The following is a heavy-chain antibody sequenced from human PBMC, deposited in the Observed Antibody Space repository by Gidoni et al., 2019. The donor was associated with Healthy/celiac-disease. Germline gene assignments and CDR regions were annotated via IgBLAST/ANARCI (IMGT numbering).Heavy chain of an antibody. D-gene: IGHD3-22*01. CDR2: ISYDGSNK. V-gene: IGHV3-30-3*01. CDR1: GFTFSSYA. J-gene: IGHJ4*02. CDR3: ATPVQGLYDSSGYFRY. Sequence: QVQLVESGGGVVQPGRSLRLSCAASGFTFSSYAMHWVRQAPGKGLEWVAVISYDGSNKYYADSVKGRFTISRDNSKNTLYLQMNSLRAEDTAVYYCATPVQGLYDSSGYFRYWGQGTLVTVSS.